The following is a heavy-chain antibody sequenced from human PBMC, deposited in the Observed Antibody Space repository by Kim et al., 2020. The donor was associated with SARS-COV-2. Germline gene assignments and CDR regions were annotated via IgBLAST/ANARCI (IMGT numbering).Heavy chain of an antibody. J-gene: IGHJ3*02. CDR1: GGCINSNYF. CDR3: ARRPLTGAAAYFFDN. V-gene: IGHV4-39*01. CDR2: IRDTGST. D-gene: IGHD7-27*01. Sequence: TCTVSGGCINSNYFWAWIRRPPGKGLQWIGNIRDTGSTYSNPSLKSRVTISVDTSKNQFSLSLNSVTAADTAVYYCARRPLTGAAAYFFDNW.